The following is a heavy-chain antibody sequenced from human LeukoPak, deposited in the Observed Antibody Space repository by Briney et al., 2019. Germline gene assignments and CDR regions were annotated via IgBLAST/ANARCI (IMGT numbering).Heavy chain of an antibody. CDR3: AKASGYSYGSAPFFDY. J-gene: IGHJ4*02. D-gene: IGHD5-18*01. Sequence: GGSLRLSCAASGFTFDDYAMHWVRQAPGKGLEWVSGISWNSGSIGYADSVKGRFTISRDNAKNSLYLQMNSLRAEDMALYYCAKASGYSYGSAPFFDYWGQGTLVTVSS. V-gene: IGHV3-9*03. CDR1: GFTFDDYA. CDR2: ISWNSGSI.